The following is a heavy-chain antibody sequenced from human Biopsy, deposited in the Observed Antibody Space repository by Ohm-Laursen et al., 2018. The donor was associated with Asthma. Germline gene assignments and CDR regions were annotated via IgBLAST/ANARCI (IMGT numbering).Heavy chain of an antibody. D-gene: IGHD3-3*01. V-gene: IGHV3-30*03. Sequence: SLRLSCAASGFTFSSYGMHWVRQAPGKGLEWVVGISYDGSNKYYADSVKGRFTISRDNSKNTLYLQMNSLRAEDTAAYYCASQSSGPDFWSGYYYFDYWGQGTLVTVSS. CDR2: ISYDGSNK. CDR1: GFTFSSYG. CDR3: ASQSSGPDFWSGYYYFDY. J-gene: IGHJ4*02.